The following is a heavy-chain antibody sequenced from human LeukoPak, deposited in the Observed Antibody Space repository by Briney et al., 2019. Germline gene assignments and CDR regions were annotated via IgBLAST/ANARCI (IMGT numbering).Heavy chain of an antibody. CDR1: GFTFSSYW. D-gene: IGHD3-10*01. CDR3: ARDWGSGSYWFDD. CDR2: INSDGRST. V-gene: IGHV3-74*01. Sequence: PGGSLRLSCAASGFTFSSYWMHWVRQAPGKGLVWVSRINSDGRSTNYADSVKGRFTISRDNAKNTLYLQMNSLRAEDTAVYYCARDWGSGSYWFDDWGQGTLATVS. J-gene: IGHJ4*02.